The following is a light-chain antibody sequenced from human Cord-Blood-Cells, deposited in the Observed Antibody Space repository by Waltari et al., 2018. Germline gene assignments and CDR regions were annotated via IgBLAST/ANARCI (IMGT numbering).Light chain of an antibody. CDR1: TLGDKY. J-gene: IGLJ1*01. CDR3: QAWDSSTVL. Sequence: SYALTQPPSVSVSPGQTASITCSGDTLGDKYACWYQQKPGQSPVLVIYQDSKRPSGIPERFSGSNSGNTATLTISGTQAMDEADYYCQAWDSSTVLFGTGTKVTVL. V-gene: IGLV3-1*01. CDR2: QDS.